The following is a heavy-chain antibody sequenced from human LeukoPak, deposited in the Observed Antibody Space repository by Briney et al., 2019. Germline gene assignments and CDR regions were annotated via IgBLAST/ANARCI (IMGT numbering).Heavy chain of an antibody. CDR3: ANSGTTGTNDY. J-gene: IGHJ4*02. CDR1: GLTFSSYG. V-gene: IGHV3-30*18. Sequence: GRSLRLSCAASGLTFSSYGMPWVRQAPGKGLERVAVISYDGSNKYYADSVKGRFTSSRDKSKNTLYLQMNSLRAEDTAVYYCANSGTTGTNDYWGQGTLVTVSS. CDR2: ISYDGSNK. D-gene: IGHD1-7*01.